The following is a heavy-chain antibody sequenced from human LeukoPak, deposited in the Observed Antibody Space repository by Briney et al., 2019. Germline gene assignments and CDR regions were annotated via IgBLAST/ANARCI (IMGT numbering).Heavy chain of an antibody. J-gene: IGHJ4*02. CDR2: INPNSGGT. Sequence: ASVKVSCKASGYTFTGYYMHWVRQAPAQGLEWMGRINPNSGGTNYAQKFQSRVSITRDTSISTAYMGIRRLRYDGTGVYYCARGTRRTGDHSGDYWGQGTLVTVSS. CDR3: ARGTRRTGDHSGDY. CDR1: GYTFTGYY. D-gene: IGHD1-1*01. V-gene: IGHV1-2*05.